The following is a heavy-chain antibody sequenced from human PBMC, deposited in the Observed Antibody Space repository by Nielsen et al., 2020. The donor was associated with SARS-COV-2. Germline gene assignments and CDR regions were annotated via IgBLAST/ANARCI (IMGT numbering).Heavy chain of an antibody. J-gene: IGHJ4*02. CDR1: GGSFSGYY. CDR3: ARLRSDSSGYSPFDY. V-gene: IGHV4-59*08. CDR2: IYYSGST. Sequence: SETLSLTCAVYGGSFSGYYWSWIRQPPGKGLEWIGYIYYSGSTNYNPSLKSRVTISLDTSKNQLSLKLNSVTAADTAMYYCARLRSDSSGYSPFDYWGQGTLVTVSS. D-gene: IGHD3-22*01.